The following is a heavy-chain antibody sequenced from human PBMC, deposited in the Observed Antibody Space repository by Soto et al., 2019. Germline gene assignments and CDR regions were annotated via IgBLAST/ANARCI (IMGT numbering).Heavy chain of an antibody. CDR2: VWYDGTDK. D-gene: IGHD2-2*01. J-gene: IGHJ4*02. V-gene: IGHV3-33*01. CDR3: ARTDCSSSDCPRDLVGAVTMDY. CDR1: GLPFSIYA. Sequence: SMSICSASSGLPFSIYAMHLVRQAPGKGLEWVAVVWYDGTDKNYADSVKGRFTISRDNSKSTLYLQMDHLRVEDTGVYHCARTDCSSSDCPRDLVGAVTMDYWGQGPSVTVSS.